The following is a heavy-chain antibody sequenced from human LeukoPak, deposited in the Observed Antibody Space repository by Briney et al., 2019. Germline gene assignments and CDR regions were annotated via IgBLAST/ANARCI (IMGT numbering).Heavy chain of an antibody. J-gene: IGHJ6*02. D-gene: IGHD2-2*01. CDR3: ARDPSMCSSTGCYPPYYYYGMDV. CDR2: ISYDGSNK. Sequence: GGSLRLSCAASGFTFSSYAMHWVRQAPGKGLEWVAVISYDGSNKYYADSVKGRFTISRDNSKNTLYLQMNSLRAEDTAVYYCARDPSMCSSTGCYPPYYYYGMDVWGQGTTVTVSS. V-gene: IGHV3-30-3*01. CDR1: GFTFSSYA.